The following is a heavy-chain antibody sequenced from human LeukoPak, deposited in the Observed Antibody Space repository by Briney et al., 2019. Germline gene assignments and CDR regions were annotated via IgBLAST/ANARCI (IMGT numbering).Heavy chain of an antibody. CDR2: INWNGAST. V-gene: IGHV3-20*04. CDR1: GFTFDDYD. CDR3: ARDVEYSNTYFYYYIDV. Sequence: SGGSLRPSCAASGFTFDDYDMSWVRQVPGKGLEWVSAINWNGASTGYADSVKGRFTISRDNAKNSLYLQMNSLSAEDTALYFCARDVEYSNTYFYYYIDVWGKGTSVTVSS. J-gene: IGHJ6*03. D-gene: IGHD6-6*01.